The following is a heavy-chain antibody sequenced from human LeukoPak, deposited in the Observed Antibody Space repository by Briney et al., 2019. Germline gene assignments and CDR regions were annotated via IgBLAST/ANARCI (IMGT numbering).Heavy chain of an antibody. D-gene: IGHD6-13*01. CDR1: GFTFSSYA. CDR3: ARGSYALHGSSWSDNWFDP. Sequence: GGSLRLSCAASGFTFSSYAMPWVRQAPGKGLEWVAVIWYDGSNKYYADSVKGRFTISRDNSKNTLYLQMNSLRAEDTAVYYCARGSYALHGSSWSDNWFDPWGQGTLVTVSS. CDR2: IWYDGSNK. J-gene: IGHJ5*02. V-gene: IGHV3-30*07.